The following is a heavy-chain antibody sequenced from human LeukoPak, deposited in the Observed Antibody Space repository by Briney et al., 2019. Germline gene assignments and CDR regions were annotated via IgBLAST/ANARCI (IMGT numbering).Heavy chain of an antibody. CDR1: GYSFTSYW. CDR3: ARQVTMVRGVITSSP. J-gene: IGHJ5*02. Sequence: KHGESLNISCKGSGYSFTSYWIGWVRQMPGKGMEWMGIIYPGDSDTRYSPSFQGQVTISADKSISTAYLQWSSLKASDTAMYYCARQVTMVRGVITSSPWGQGTLVTVSS. V-gene: IGHV5-51*01. D-gene: IGHD3-10*01. CDR2: IYPGDSDT.